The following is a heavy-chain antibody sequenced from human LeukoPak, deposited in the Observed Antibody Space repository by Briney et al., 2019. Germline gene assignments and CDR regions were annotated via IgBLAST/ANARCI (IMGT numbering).Heavy chain of an antibody. D-gene: IGHD5-18*01. J-gene: IGHJ4*02. CDR2: IYWDDDK. Sequence: SGPTLVKPTQTLTLTCTFSGFSLSTSGVGVGWIRQPPGKALELLALIYWDDDKRYSPSLKSRLTITKDTSKNQVVLTMTNMDPVDTATYYCAHRVRGYSYGYWPYYFDYWGQGTLVTVSS. CDR1: GFSLSTSGVG. CDR3: AHRVRGYSYGYWPYYFDY. V-gene: IGHV2-5*02.